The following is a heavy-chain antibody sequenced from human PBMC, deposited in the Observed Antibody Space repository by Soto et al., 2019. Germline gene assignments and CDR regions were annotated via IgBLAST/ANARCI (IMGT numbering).Heavy chain of an antibody. CDR3: ARKSRGFDP. Sequence: EVQLVESGGGLVNPGGSLRLSCVASGFSFSNYNMNWVRQAPGKGLEWVSSISSRSSTNTYYADSVKGRFTISRDNANNSLYLQINTLRAEATGVYYCARKSRGFDPWGQGTLVAVSS. V-gene: IGHV3-21*01. J-gene: IGHJ5*02. CDR1: GFSFSNYN. CDR2: ISSRSSTNT.